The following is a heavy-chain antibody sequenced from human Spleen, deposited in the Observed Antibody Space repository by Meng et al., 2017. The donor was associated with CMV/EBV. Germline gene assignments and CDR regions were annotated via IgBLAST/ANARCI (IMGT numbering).Heavy chain of an antibody. Sequence: YTFTGDYMHWVRQAPGQGLEWMGWINPNSGGTNYAQKFQGRVTMTRDTSISTAYMELSRLRSDDTAVYYCARGTPSYSSGWFNGGNYWGQGTLVTVSS. CDR2: INPNSGGT. CDR1: YTFTGDY. J-gene: IGHJ4*02. D-gene: IGHD6-19*01. CDR3: ARGTPSYSSGWFNGGNY. V-gene: IGHV1-2*02.